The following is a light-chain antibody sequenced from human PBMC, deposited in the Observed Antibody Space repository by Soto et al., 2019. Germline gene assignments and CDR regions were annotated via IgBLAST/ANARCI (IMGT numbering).Light chain of an antibody. J-gene: IGKJ4*01. CDR1: QSVSSY. CDR2: DAS. CDR3: QQRSNWPPVT. V-gene: IGKV3-11*01. Sequence: EIVVTQSPATLSLSPGERASLSCRASQSVSSYLAWYQQKPGQAPRLLIYDASNRATGILARFSGSGSGTDFTLTISSLEPEDFAIYYCQQRSNWPPVTFGGGTKVEIK.